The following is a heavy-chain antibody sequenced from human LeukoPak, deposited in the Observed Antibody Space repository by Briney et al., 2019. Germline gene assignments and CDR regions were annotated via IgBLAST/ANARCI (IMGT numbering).Heavy chain of an antibody. V-gene: IGHV3-74*01. CDR1: GIPFSTYW. J-gene: IGHJ3*01. CDR2: INSDGSTT. CDR3: ARAGTVVDYDHSDAFDV. D-gene: IGHD3-22*01. Sequence: PGGSLRLSCAASGIPFSTYWMHWVRQAPGKGLVWVSRINSDGSTTSYVDSVEGRFTISRDNAKNTLYLQMNSLRAEDTAVYYCARAGTVVDYDHSDAFDVWGQGTMVTVSS.